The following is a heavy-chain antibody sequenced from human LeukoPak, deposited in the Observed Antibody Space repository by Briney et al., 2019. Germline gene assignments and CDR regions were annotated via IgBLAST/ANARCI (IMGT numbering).Heavy chain of an antibody. V-gene: IGHV1-2*02. D-gene: IGHD5-18*01. CDR3: ARDRAYSYGPFDFDY. CDR2: INPNSGGT. Sequence: GASVKVSCKASGYTFTGYYMHWARQAPGQGLEWMGWINPNSGGTNYAQKFQGRVTMTTDTSTSTAYMELRSLRSDDTAVYYCARDRAYSYGPFDFDYWGQGTLVTVSS. J-gene: IGHJ4*02. CDR1: GYTFTGYY.